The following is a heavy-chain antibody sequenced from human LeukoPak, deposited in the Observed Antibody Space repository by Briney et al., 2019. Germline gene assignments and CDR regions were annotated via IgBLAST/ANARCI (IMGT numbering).Heavy chain of an antibody. Sequence: GGSLRLSCTASGFIFSNYWMTWVRQAPGKGLEWVAVISYDGSNKYYADSVKGRFTISRDNSKNTLYLQMNSLRAEDTAVYYCAKWGPGTTVTTHTDYWGQGTLVTVSS. D-gene: IGHD4-17*01. J-gene: IGHJ4*02. V-gene: IGHV3-30*18. CDR1: GFIFSNYW. CDR3: AKWGPGTTVTTHTDY. CDR2: ISYDGSNK.